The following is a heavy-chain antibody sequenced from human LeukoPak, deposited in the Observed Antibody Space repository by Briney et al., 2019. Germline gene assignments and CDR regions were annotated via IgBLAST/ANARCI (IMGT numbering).Heavy chain of an antibody. J-gene: IGHJ3*02. V-gene: IGHV4-59*12. Sequence: SETLSLTCTVSGGSISSYYWGWVRQPPGKGLEWIGDIFYSGSTYYSPSLKSRVTISLDTSRNQFSLKLNSVTAADTAVYYCAKSNGYGLVDIWGQGTMVTVSS. CDR2: IFYSGST. D-gene: IGHD3-10*01. CDR1: GGSISSYY. CDR3: AKSNGYGLVDI.